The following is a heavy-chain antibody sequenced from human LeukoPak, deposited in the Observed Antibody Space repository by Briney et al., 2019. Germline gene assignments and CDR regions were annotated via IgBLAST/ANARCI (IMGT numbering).Heavy chain of an antibody. Sequence: ASVKVSCKASGYIFTDYYMHWVRQAPGQGLEWMGWINPNSGGTNYAQKFQGRVTMTRDTSISTAYMELSRLRSDATAVYYCARGRGYSGYETNWYFDLWGRGTLVTVSS. CDR2: INPNSGGT. D-gene: IGHD5-12*01. V-gene: IGHV1-2*02. CDR1: GYIFTDYY. CDR3: ARGRGYSGYETNWYFDL. J-gene: IGHJ2*01.